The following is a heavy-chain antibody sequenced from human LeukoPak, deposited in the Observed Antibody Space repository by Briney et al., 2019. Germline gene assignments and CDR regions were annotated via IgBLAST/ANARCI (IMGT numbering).Heavy chain of an antibody. J-gene: IGHJ4*02. V-gene: IGHV4-59*01. CDR2: IYYNGNT. CDR1: GGSISTYY. D-gene: IGHD6-19*01. Sequence: SETLSLTCTVSGGSISTYYWSWIRQPPGKGLECIGHIYYNGNTNYNPSLKSRVTISVDTSKNQFSLKLSSVTAADTAVYYCARVWSSGWNDCWGQGALVTVSP. CDR3: ARVWSSGWNDC.